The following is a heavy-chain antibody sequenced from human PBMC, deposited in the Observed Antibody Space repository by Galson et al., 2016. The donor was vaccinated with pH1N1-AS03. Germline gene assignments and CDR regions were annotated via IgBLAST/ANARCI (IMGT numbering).Heavy chain of an antibody. CDR2: INTDSGVT. D-gene: IGHD2-2*01. V-gene: IGHV1-2*04. CDR1: GYIFTGFY. J-gene: IGHJ6*02. Sequence: SVKVSCKASGYIFTGFYIHWVRQAPGQGLEWMGWINTDSGVTNYAQRFEAWVTMTRDTSVSTAYMELYGLKSDDTAVYYCARDPRGPCTTATCPTTYYFGMDVWGQGTTVIVSS. CDR3: ARDPRGPCTTATCPTTYYFGMDV.